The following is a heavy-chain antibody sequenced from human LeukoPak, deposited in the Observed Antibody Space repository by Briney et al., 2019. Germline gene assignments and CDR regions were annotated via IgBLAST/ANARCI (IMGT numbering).Heavy chain of an antibody. CDR2: ISGSGDST. D-gene: IGHD5/OR15-5a*01. J-gene: IGHJ4*02. CDR1: GFTFSTYA. V-gene: IGHV3-23*01. Sequence: GGSLRLSCAASGFTFSTYAMSWVRQAPGKGLELVSAISGSGDSTYYADSVKGRFTISRDNSKNTLYLQMNSLRAEDTAVYYCARRRYSVYDFDYWGQGTLVTVSS. CDR3: ARRRYSVYDFDY.